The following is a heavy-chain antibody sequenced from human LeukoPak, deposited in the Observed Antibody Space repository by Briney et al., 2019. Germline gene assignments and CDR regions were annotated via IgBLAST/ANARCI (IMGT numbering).Heavy chain of an antibody. CDR3: ARDDPLGYCSSTSCYQGSYGMDV. Sequence: GGSLRLSCAASGFTFSSYSMNWVRQAPGKGLEWVSSISSSSSYIYYADSVKGRFTISRDNAKNSLYLQMNSLRAEDTAVYYCARDDPLGYCSSTSCYQGSYGMDVWGQGTTVTVS. J-gene: IGHJ6*02. D-gene: IGHD2-2*01. V-gene: IGHV3-21*01. CDR1: GFTFSSYS. CDR2: ISSSSSYI.